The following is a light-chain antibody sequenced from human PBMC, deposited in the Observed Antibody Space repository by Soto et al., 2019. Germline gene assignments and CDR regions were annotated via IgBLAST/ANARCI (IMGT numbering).Light chain of an antibody. V-gene: IGKV3-11*01. CDR1: QSVSSH. CDR3: QQRSNWPLT. J-gene: IGKJ4*01. CDR2: DTS. Sequence: EIVLTQSPATLSLSPGERATLSCRASQSVSSHLAWYQQKPGQAPRLLIYDTSNRATGIPARFSGSGSGTDFTLTISSLEPEDFAVYYCQQRSNWPLTFGGGTKLDIK.